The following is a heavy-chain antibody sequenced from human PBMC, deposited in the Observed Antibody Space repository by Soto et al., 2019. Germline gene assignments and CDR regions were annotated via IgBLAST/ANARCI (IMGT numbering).Heavy chain of an antibody. Sequence: GSLRLSCAASGFTFSSYGMLWVRQAPGKGLEWVAVIWYDGSNKYYADSVKGRFTISRDNSKNTLYLQMNSLRAEDTAVYYCARDRSSSSSAHPRYYYYGMDVWGQGTTVTVSS. D-gene: IGHD6-6*01. CDR2: IWYDGSNK. CDR3: ARDRSSSSSAHPRYYYYGMDV. CDR1: GFTFSSYG. V-gene: IGHV3-33*01. J-gene: IGHJ6*02.